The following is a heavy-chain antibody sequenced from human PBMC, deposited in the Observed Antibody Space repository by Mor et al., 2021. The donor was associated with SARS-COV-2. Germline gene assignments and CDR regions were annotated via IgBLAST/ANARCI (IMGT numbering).Heavy chain of an antibody. D-gene: IGHD3-22*01. J-gene: IGHJ6*03. CDR2: INHSGTT. Sequence: LEWIGEINHSGTTNYNPSLKSRVTISVDTSKNQFSLKLSSVTAADTAVYYCARSPEYYYDSSAYSPYYYYYMDVWGK. CDR3: ARSPEYYYDSSAYSPYYYYYMDV. V-gene: IGHV4-34*01.